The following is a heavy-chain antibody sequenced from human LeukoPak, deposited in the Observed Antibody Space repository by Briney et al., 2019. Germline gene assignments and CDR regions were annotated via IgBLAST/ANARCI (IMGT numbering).Heavy chain of an antibody. J-gene: IGHJ4*02. D-gene: IGHD2-2*01. Sequence: GASVKVSCKASVYTFTSYGISWVRQAPGQGLEWMGWISAYNGNTNYAQKLQGRVTMTRDTSTSTVYMELSSLRSEDTAVYYCARRSHQLQSDYWGQGTLVTVSS. CDR3: ARRSHQLQSDY. CDR1: VYTFTSYG. CDR2: ISAYNGNT. V-gene: IGHV1-18*01.